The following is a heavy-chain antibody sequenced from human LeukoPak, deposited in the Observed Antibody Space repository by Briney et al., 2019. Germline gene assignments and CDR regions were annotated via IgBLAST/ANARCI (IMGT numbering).Heavy chain of an antibody. V-gene: IGHV3-23*01. CDR3: AKDFSAAGSFDY. D-gene: IGHD1-14*01. J-gene: IGHJ4*02. Sequence: GGSLRLSCAASGFTFSSYVMSWVRQAPGKGLEWVSGVSSSGGSTYYADSVKGRFTISRDNSKNTLYLQMNSLRAGDTAVYYCAKDFSAAGSFDYWGQGTLVTVSS. CDR1: GFTFSSYV. CDR2: VSSSGGST.